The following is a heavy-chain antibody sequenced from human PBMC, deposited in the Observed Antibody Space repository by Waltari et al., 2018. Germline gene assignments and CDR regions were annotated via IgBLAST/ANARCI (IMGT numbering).Heavy chain of an antibody. J-gene: IGHJ4*02. Sequence: EVRLVESGGDLVQPGGSLRLSCAASGFPVSSDSMNWRRQAPGKGLEWVSVIYSGGSANYTDSVKGRFIVSRDNSRNTLYLQMNGLRADDTAIYYCARGHRGSRPLWGQGTLVTVSS. CDR1: GFPVSSDS. CDR2: IYSGGSA. CDR3: ARGHRGSRPL. D-gene: IGHD3-10*01. V-gene: IGHV3-53*01.